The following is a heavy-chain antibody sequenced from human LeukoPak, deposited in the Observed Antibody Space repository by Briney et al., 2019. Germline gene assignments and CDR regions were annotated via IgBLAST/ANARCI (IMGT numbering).Heavy chain of an antibody. CDR1: GYTFIGYY. V-gene: IGHV1-2*04. J-gene: IGHJ4*02. CDR3: ARDYCSGGSCPLSY. CDR2: INPNSGGT. Sequence: APVKVSCKASGYTFIGYYMHWVRQAPGQGLEWMGWINPNSGGTNYAQKFQGWVTMTRDTSISTAYMELRSLRSDDTAVYYCARDYCSGGSCPLSYWGQGTLVTVSS. D-gene: IGHD2-15*01.